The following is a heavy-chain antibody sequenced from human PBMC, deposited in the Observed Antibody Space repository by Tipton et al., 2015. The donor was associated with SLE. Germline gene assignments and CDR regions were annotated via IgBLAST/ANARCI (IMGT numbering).Heavy chain of an antibody. Sequence: TLSLTCTVSGGSISLYYWSWVRQPAGKGLEWVGRIYNSGTTNYNPSLKSRVTMSLDTSKNQFSLKRTSVTAADPAVYYCAADAFDIWGQGTMVTVSS. CDR1: GGSISLYY. CDR3: AADAFDI. V-gene: IGHV4-4*07. J-gene: IGHJ3*02. CDR2: IYNSGTT.